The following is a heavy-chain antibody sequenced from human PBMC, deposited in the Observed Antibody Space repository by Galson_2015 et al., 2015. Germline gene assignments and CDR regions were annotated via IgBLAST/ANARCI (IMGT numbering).Heavy chain of an antibody. CDR3: ARELLDY. J-gene: IGHJ4*02. V-gene: IGHV3-74*01. Sequence: SLRLSCAASGFTFSTYWMHWVRQAPGKGLVWVSRINPAGSRTYYADSVKGRFTISRDNAKNTLYLQMNSLRAEDTAVYYCARELLDYWGQGTLVTVSS. CDR1: GFTFSTYW. CDR2: INPAGSRT.